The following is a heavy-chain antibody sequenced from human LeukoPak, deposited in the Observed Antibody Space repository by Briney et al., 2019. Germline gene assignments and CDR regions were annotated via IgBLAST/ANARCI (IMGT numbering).Heavy chain of an antibody. Sequence: RGSLRLSCAASGFTFSSYGMHWVRQAPGKGLEWVAIIWYDGSNTYYADSVKGRFTISRDNSKNTLYLQMNSLRVEDTAVYYCARDNLAGYFDYWGQGTLVTVSS. CDR1: GFTFSSYG. CDR2: IWYDGSNT. V-gene: IGHV3-33*01. J-gene: IGHJ4*02. D-gene: IGHD2-15*01. CDR3: ARDNLAGYFDY.